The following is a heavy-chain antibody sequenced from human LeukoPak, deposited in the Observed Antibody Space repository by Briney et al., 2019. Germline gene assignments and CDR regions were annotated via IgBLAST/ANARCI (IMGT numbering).Heavy chain of an antibody. CDR3: ARDFRSLSDDSSGYYPLGY. V-gene: IGHV1-3*01. CDR1: GYTFTNYA. J-gene: IGHJ4*02. D-gene: IGHD3-22*01. Sequence: ASVKVSCKASGYTFTNYAIHWVRQAPGQRLEWMGWINARNGNTKYSQKFQGRVIITRDTSASTAYMDLSGLRSEDTAVYYCARDFRSLSDDSSGYYPLGYWGQGTLVTVSS. CDR2: INARNGNT.